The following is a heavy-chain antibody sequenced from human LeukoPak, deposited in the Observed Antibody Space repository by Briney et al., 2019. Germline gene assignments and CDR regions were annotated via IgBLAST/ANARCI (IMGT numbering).Heavy chain of an antibody. J-gene: IGHJ4*02. D-gene: IGHD3-9*01. CDR2: IYHSGST. CDR1: GGSISSSNW. V-gene: IGHV4-4*02. CDR3: ARKDDISTYVFDY. Sequence: SGTLSLTCAVSGGSISSSNWWTWLRQPPGKGLEWIGEIYHSGSTNYNPSLKSRVTISVDRSKNQFSLKLSSVTAADTAVYYCARKDDISTYVFDYWGQGTLVTVSS.